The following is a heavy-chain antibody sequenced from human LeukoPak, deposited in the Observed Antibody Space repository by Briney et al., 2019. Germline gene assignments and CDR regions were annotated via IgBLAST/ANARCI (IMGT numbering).Heavy chain of an antibody. V-gene: IGHV4-34*01. D-gene: IGHD3-22*01. J-gene: IGHJ4*02. Sequence: SETLSLTCAVYGGSFSGYYWSWIRQPPGKGLEWIGEINHSGSTNYNPSLKSRVTISVDTSKNQFSLKLSSVTAADTAVYYCAREGKGYYYDSSGYSYYFDYWGQGTLVTVSS. CDR1: GGSFSGYY. CDR3: AREGKGYYYDSSGYSYYFDY. CDR2: INHSGST.